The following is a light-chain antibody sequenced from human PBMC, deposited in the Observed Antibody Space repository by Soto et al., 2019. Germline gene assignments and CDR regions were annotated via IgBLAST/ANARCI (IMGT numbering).Light chain of an antibody. J-gene: IGKJ5*01. CDR2: DAS. CDR1: QDINNY. Sequence: DIQMTQSPSSLSASVGDRVTITCQASQDINNYLNWYQQKPGKAPKLLIYDASHLETGVPSRFSGSGSGTDFTFTISSLQPEDIATYYCQQYDNLTPITLGQGTRLEIK. V-gene: IGKV1-33*01. CDR3: QQYDNLTPIT.